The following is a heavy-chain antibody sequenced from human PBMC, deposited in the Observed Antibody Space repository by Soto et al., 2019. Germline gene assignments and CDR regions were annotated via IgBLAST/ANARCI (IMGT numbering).Heavy chain of an antibody. D-gene: IGHD5-12*01. CDR3: ARVDYGGYDHYFDY. J-gene: IGHJ4*02. Sequence: SETLSLTCTVSGGSISSYYWSWIRQPPGKGLEWIGYIYYSGSTNYNPSLKSRGTISVDTSKNQFSLKLSTVTAADTAVYYCARVDYGGYDHYFDYWGQGTLVTVSS. CDR1: GGSISSYY. CDR2: IYYSGST. V-gene: IGHV4-59*01.